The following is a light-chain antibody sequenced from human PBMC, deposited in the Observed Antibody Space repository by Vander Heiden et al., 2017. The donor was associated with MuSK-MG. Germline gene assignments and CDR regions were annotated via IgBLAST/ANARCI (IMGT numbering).Light chain of an antibody. CDR1: QSVSSIY. J-gene: IGKJ1*01. Sequence: EIVLTQSPGTLSLSPGERATLSCRASQSVSSIYLAWYQQKPGQAPRLLIYGASSRATGIPDRFSGSGSGTDFTLTISRLEPEDFAVYYCHLDGSSLWTFGQGTKVEIK. CDR2: GAS. CDR3: HLDGSSLWT. V-gene: IGKV3-20*01.